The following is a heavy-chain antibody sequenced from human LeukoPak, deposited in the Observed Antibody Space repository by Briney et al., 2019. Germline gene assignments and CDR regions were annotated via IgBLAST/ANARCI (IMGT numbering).Heavy chain of an antibody. CDR2: IYHSGST. J-gene: IGHJ4*02. V-gene: IGHV4-38-2*01. D-gene: IGHD3-10*01. Sequence: SETLSLTCAVSGYSISSGYYWGWIRQPPGKGLEWIGSIYHSGSTYYNPSLKSRVTISVDTSKNQFSLKLSSVTAADTAVYYCASMDYYSSGSYPPGVYFDYWGQGTLVTVSS. CDR3: ASMDYYSSGSYPPGVYFDY. CDR1: GYSISSGYY.